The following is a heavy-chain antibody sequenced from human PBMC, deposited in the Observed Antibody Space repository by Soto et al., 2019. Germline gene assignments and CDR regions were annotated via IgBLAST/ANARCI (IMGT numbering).Heavy chain of an antibody. D-gene: IGHD2-2*01. V-gene: IGHV5-10-1*01. J-gene: IGHJ5*02. CDR3: ARIYCTTTTCDSWFDP. Sequence: GESLKISCTGFGYTFTTFWISWVRQMPGKGLEWMGRIDPGDTYATYSPAFQGHVTISADKATSTAYLQWSSLKASDTAMYFCARIYCTTTTCDSWFDPWGQGTLVAVSS. CDR2: IDPGDTYA. CDR1: GYTFTTFW.